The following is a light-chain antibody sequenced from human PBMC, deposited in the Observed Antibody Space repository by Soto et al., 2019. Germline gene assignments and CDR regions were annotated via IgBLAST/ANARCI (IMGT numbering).Light chain of an antibody. CDR1: SGHSSYA. J-gene: IGLJ2*01. Sequence: QSVLTQSPSASASLGASVKLTCTLSSGHSSYAIAWHQQQPEKSPRYLMKLESDGSHTKGDAIPDRFSGSSFGAERYLTIYSLQSEDEADYCCQTWGTGINVVFGGGTKLTVL. CDR2: LESDGSH. CDR3: QTWGTGINVV. V-gene: IGLV4-69*01.